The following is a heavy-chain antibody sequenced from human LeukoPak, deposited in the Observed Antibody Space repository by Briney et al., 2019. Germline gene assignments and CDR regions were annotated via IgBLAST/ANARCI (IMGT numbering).Heavy chain of an antibody. Sequence: GGSLRLSCAASGLTVSSSYMSWVRQAPGKGLEWVSVIYSDGGTYYADSVKDRFTISRDNSKNTLYLQMNSLRAEDTAVYYCARAYYGSGSYLDYFDYWGQGTLVTVSS. CDR2: IYSDGGT. J-gene: IGHJ4*02. CDR3: ARAYYGSGSYLDYFDY. V-gene: IGHV3-66*01. D-gene: IGHD3-10*01. CDR1: GLTVSSSY.